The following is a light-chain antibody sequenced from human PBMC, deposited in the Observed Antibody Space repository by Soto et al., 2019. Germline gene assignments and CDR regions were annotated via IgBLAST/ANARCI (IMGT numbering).Light chain of an antibody. CDR1: SSDVGGYNR. CDR2: EVS. CDR3: SSYTRSSPYV. V-gene: IGLV2-18*02. Sequence: QSALTQPPSVSGSPGQSVTISCTGTSSDVGGYNRVSWYRQPPGTAPKLMIYEVSSRPSGVPDRFSGSKSGNTASLTISGLQAEDEDDYYCSSYTRSSPYVFGTGTKLTVL. J-gene: IGLJ1*01.